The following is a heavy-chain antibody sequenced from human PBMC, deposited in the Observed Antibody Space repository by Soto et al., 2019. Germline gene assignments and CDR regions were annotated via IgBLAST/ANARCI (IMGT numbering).Heavy chain of an antibody. V-gene: IGHV4-31*03. D-gene: IGHD3-22*01. CDR1: GGSTTSGGYY. CDR2: IHHSGSN. Sequence: QVQLQESGPGLVKPSQTLSLTCTVPGGSTTSGGYYWNWIRQHPGKGLEWIGYIHHSGSNYHNPSLESRVTMSIDTSKHQISLKLSSVTAADTAIYYCAREPYHYDSSGYYDCWGQGTLVTVSS. CDR3: AREPYHYDSSGYYDC. J-gene: IGHJ4*02.